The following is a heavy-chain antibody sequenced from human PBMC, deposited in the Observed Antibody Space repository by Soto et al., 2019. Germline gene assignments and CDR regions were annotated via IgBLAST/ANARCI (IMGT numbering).Heavy chain of an antibody. Sequence: EVQLVETGGGLIQPGGSLRLSCAASGFTVSSNYMSWVRQAPGKGLEWVSVIYSGGSTYYADSVKGRFTISRDNSKNTLYLQMNSLRAEDTAVYYCARMLLWFGEGFDAFDIWGQGTMVTVSS. J-gene: IGHJ3*02. CDR3: ARMLLWFGEGFDAFDI. CDR1: GFTVSSNY. D-gene: IGHD3-10*01. CDR2: IYSGGST. V-gene: IGHV3-53*02.